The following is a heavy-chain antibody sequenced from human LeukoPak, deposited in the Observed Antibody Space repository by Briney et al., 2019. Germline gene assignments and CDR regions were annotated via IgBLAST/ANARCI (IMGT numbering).Heavy chain of an antibody. Sequence: GESLQISCQGSGYNFINFWIGWVRQLPGKGLEWMGIIYPGDSDTRYSPSFQGQVTISPAKSISTAYLQWSSLKASDTAMYYCARQSQGGNSKWHYYWGQGTLVTVSS. J-gene: IGHJ4*02. CDR1: GYNFINFW. CDR3: ARQSQGGNSKWHYY. D-gene: IGHD5-18*01. V-gene: IGHV5-51*01. CDR2: IYPGDSDT.